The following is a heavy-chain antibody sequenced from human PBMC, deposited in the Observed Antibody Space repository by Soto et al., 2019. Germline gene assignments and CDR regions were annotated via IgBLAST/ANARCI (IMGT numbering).Heavy chain of an antibody. CDR2: IYYSGST. J-gene: IGHJ4*02. D-gene: IGHD4-17*01. V-gene: IGHV4-59*08. Sequence: SETLSLTCTVSGGSISSYYWSWIRQPPGKGLEWIGYIYYSGSTNYNPSLKSRVTISVDTSKNQFSLKLSSVTAADTAVYYCARHWDYGDHYFDYWGQGTLVTVSS. CDR1: GGSISSYY. CDR3: ARHWDYGDHYFDY.